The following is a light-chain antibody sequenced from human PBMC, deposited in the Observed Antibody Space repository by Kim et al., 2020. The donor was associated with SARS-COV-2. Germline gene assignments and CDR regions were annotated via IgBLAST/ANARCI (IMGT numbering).Light chain of an antibody. V-gene: IGLV2-11*01. CDR1: SGDVDVYGY. CDR3: CSYAGSYGVV. CDR2: DVS. J-gene: IGLJ2*01. Sequence: SYTGTSGDVDVYGYVSWYQLHPVKAHRLMFYDVSKRPSGVPNRFSGTRSGNTAALTISGLQAEDEADYYFCSYAGSYGVVFGGGTQMTV.